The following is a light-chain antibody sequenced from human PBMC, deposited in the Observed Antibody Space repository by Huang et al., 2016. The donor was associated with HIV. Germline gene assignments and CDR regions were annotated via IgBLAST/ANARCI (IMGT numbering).Light chain of an antibody. Sequence: EIVMTQSPATMSVSPGGRATLSCRASQSVRSNLAWYQHKPGQAPRVLIYGASTRATGVPARCSGSGSETEFTLTISSLQSEDFALYYCQQYNNWPRTFGQGTKVEIK. CDR2: GAS. J-gene: IGKJ1*01. CDR3: QQYNNWPRT. V-gene: IGKV3-15*01. CDR1: QSVRSN.